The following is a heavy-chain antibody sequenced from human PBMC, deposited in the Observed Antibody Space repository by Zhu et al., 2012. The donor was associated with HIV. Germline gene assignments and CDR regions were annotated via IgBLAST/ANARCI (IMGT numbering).Heavy chain of an antibody. J-gene: IGHJ5*02. CDR1: GGSISSSSYY. Sequence: QVQLQESGPGLVKPSETLSLTCTVSGGSISSSSYYWGWIRQPPGKGLEWIGSIYYSGSTYYNPSLKSRVTISVDTSKNQFSLKLSSVTAADTAVYYCARQHPMGNWFDPGAREPWSPSPQ. V-gene: IGHV4-39*01. CDR3: ARQHPMGNWFDP. CDR2: IYYSGST. D-gene: IGHD2-8*01.